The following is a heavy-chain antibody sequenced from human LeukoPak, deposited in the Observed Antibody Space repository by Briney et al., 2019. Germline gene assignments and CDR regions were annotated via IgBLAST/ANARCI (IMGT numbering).Heavy chain of an antibody. Sequence: GGSLRLSCAASGFTFSTYNMNWVRQTPGRGLEWVSFISFSSTTIYYADAVKGRFTISRDNAKSSLYLQMNSLRVEDTAVYYCTRDAPRVDYDNYYFDLWGQGTLVTVSS. D-gene: IGHD4-11*01. J-gene: IGHJ4*02. CDR2: ISFSSTTI. CDR3: TRDAPRVDYDNYYFDL. V-gene: IGHV3-48*04. CDR1: GFTFSTYN.